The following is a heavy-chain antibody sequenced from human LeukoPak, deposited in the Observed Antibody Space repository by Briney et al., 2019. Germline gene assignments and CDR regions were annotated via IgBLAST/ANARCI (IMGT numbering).Heavy chain of an antibody. V-gene: IGHV3-7*01. D-gene: IGHD2-15*01. CDR3: AREGCSGGSCYHNWFDP. CDR1: GFTFSSYW. Sequence: GGSLRLSCAASGFTFSSYWMSWVRQAPGKGLEWVANINQDGSEKYYVDSVKGRFTISRDNAKNSLHPQMNSLRAEDTAVYYCAREGCSGGSCYHNWFDPWGQGTLVTVSS. CDR2: INQDGSEK. J-gene: IGHJ5*02.